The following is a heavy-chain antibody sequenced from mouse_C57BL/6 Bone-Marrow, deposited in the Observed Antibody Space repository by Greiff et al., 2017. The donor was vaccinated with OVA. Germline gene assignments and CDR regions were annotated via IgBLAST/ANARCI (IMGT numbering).Heavy chain of an antibody. CDR2: IDPETGGT. J-gene: IGHJ1*03. D-gene: IGHD1-1*01. Sequence: QVHVKQSGAELVRPGASVTLSCKASGYTFTDYEMHWVKQTPVHGLEWIGAIDPETGGTAYNQKFKGQAILTADQSSSTAYLELRSLTSEDAAVYYCTRNGSSYVPLYWYFEVWGTGTTVTVSS. V-gene: IGHV1-15*01. CDR3: TRNGSSYVPLYWYFEV. CDR1: GYTFTDYE.